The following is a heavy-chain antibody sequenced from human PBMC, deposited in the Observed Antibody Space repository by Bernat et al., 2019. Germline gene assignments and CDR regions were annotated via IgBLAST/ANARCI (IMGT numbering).Heavy chain of an antibody. Sequence: EVQLVESGGGLVKPGGSLRLSCAASGFTFSTYSMNWVRQAPGKGLECVSSISSSSTYIYYADSVRGRFTISRDNAKNSLFLQMNSLRAEDTAVYYCARDAQVGVAARGMFEMDVWGQGTTVTVSS. CDR3: ARDAQVGVAARGMFEMDV. J-gene: IGHJ6*02. CDR1: GFTFSTYS. D-gene: IGHD6-13*01. V-gene: IGHV3-21*02. CDR2: ISSSSTYI.